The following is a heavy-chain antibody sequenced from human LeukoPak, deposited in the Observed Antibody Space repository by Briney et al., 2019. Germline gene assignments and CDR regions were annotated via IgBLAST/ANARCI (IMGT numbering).Heavy chain of an antibody. D-gene: IGHD3-3*01. V-gene: IGHV3-21*01. CDR1: GFTFSSYS. J-gene: IGHJ4*02. CDR3: ARGWAFTYYDFWSGYSDFDY. Sequence: PGGSLRLSCAASGFTFSSYSMNWVRQAPGKGLEWVSSISSSSSYIYYADSVKGRFTISRDNAKNSLYLQMNSLRAEDTAVYYCARGWAFTYYDFWSGYSDFDYWGQGTLVTVSS. CDR2: ISSSSSYI.